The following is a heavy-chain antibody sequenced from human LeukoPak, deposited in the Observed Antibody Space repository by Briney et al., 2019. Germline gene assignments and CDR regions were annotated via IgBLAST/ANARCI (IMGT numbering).Heavy chain of an antibody. D-gene: IGHD2-15*01. J-gene: IGHJ6*02. CDR2: INHSGST. CDR1: GGSFSGFY. V-gene: IGHV4-34*01. Sequence: SETLSLTCVVYGGSFSGFYWSWIRQSPGRGLEWIGEINHSGSTNYNPSLKSRVTISVDTSKNQFSLKLSFVTAADTAVYYCARDIVMVVAASLYYYYGMDVWGQGTTVTVSS. CDR3: ARDIVMVVAASLYYYYGMDV.